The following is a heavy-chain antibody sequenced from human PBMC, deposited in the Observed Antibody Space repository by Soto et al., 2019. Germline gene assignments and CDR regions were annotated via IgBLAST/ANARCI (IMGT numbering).Heavy chain of an antibody. CDR1: GYTFTSYA. J-gene: IGHJ1*01. Sequence: GASVKVSCKASGYTFTSYAMHWVRQAPGQRLEWMGWINAGNGNTKYSQKFQGRVTITRDTSASTAYMELSSLRSEDTAVYYCARDSATGTYFQHWGQGTLVTVSS. CDR2: INAGNGNT. V-gene: IGHV1-3*01. CDR3: ARDSATGTYFQH. D-gene: IGHD1-1*01.